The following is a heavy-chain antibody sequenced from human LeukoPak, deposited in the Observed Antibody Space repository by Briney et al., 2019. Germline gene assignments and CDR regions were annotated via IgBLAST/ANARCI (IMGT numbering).Heavy chain of an antibody. Sequence: GGSLRLSCAASGFTFSSYSMNWVRQAPGKGLEWVSSISSSSSYIYYADSVKGRFTISRDNAKNSLYLQMNSLRAEDTAVYYCARGASLYYFDYWGQGTLVTVSS. J-gene: IGHJ4*02. D-gene: IGHD2-15*01. V-gene: IGHV3-21*01. CDR1: GFTFSSYS. CDR3: ARGASLYYFDY. CDR2: ISSSSSYI.